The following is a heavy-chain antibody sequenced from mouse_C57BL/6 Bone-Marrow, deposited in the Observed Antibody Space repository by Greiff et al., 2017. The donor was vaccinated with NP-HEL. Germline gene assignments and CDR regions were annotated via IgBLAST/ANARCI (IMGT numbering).Heavy chain of an antibody. D-gene: IGHD1-1*01. CDR1: GYSITSDY. J-gene: IGHJ4*01. CDR3: ARGGDYYGSRGYYAMDY. V-gene: IGHV3-8*01. Sequence: EVKLQESGPGLAKPSQTLSLTCSVTGYSITSDYWNWIRKFPGNKLEYMGYISYSGSTYYNPSLKSRISITRDTSKNQYYLQLNSVTTEDTATYYCARGGDYYGSRGYYAMDYWGQGTSVTVSS. CDR2: ISYSGST.